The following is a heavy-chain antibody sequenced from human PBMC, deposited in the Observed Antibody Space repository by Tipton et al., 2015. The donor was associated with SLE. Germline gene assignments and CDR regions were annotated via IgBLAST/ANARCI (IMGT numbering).Heavy chain of an antibody. J-gene: IGHJ6*02. CDR2: IYSSGTT. CDR3: ARGMRTWRGAVLGVDV. D-gene: IGHD3-16*01. Sequence: TLSLTCTVSGVSISSGAYYWSWIRQPAGKGLEWIGRIYSSGTTNYNPSLMSRLTISLDRSRNQFSLKLNSVTAADSALYYCARGMRTWRGAVLGVDVWGQGTTVTVSS. V-gene: IGHV4-61*02. CDR1: GVSISSGAYY.